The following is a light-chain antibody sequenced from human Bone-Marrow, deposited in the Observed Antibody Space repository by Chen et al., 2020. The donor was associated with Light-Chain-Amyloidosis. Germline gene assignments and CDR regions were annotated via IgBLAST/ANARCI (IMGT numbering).Light chain of an antibody. Sequence: SYELTQPPSVSVSTGQTARITCSGDDLPTKYAYWYQQKPGQAPVLVIHRDTERPSGISERFSGSSSGTTAMLTISGVQAEDEADYHCQSADSSGTYEVIFGGGTKLTVL. J-gene: IGLJ2*01. CDR3: QSADSSGTYEVI. CDR1: DLPTKY. CDR2: RDT. V-gene: IGLV3-25*03.